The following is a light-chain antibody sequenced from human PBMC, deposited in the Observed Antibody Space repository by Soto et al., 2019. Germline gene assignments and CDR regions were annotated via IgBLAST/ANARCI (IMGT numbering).Light chain of an antibody. CDR2: VAS. CDR1: QSVSSNN. CDR3: QQHGSGPWT. J-gene: IGKJ1*01. V-gene: IGKV3-20*01. Sequence: EIVLTQSPDTLSLSPGERATLSCRASQSVSSNNLAWYQHKPGQPPRLLIYVASRRATGIPDRFSGSGSGSEFTLTITRLEPEDFAVYYCQQHGSGPWTFGQGTKVDSK.